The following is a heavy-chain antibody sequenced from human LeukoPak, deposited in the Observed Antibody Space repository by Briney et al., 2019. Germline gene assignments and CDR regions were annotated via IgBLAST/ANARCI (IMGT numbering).Heavy chain of an antibody. CDR2: IKQDGSEK. CDR3: ARVSVGRITMIRPNVPHMDV. D-gene: IGHD3-10*01. CDR1: GFTFSSYW. V-gene: IGHV3-7*01. Sequence: GGSLRLSCAASGFTFSSYWMSWVRQAPGKGLEWVANIKQDGSEKYYVDSVKGRFTISRDNAKNSLYLQMNSLRAEDTAVYYCARVSVGRITMIRPNVPHMDVWGKGTTVTVSS. J-gene: IGHJ6*03.